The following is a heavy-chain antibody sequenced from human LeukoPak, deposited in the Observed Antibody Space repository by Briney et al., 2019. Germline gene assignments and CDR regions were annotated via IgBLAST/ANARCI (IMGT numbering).Heavy chain of an antibody. D-gene: IGHD7-27*01. J-gene: IGHJ4*02. CDR2: IYYSGST. Sequence: PSETLSLTCTVSGGSISSYYWSWIWQPPGKGLEWIGYIYYSGSTNYNPSLKSRVTISVDTSKNQFSLKLSSVTAADTAVYYCAGTLGYYFDYWGQGTLVTVSS. V-gene: IGHV4-59*08. CDR1: GGSISSYY. CDR3: AGTLGYYFDY.